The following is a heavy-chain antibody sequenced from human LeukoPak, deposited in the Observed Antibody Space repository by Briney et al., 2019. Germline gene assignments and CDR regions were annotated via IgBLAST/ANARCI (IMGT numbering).Heavy chain of an antibody. CDR1: GYSFTSYW. V-gene: IGHV5-51*01. Sequence: GESLKISCKGSGYSFTSYWIGWVRQMPGKGLEWMGIIYPGDSDTRYSPSFQGQVTISADKSINTAYLQWGSLRASDTAMYYCARRERGNADAFDIWGQRTMVTVSS. J-gene: IGHJ3*02. CDR3: ARRERGNADAFDI. CDR2: IYPGDSDT. D-gene: IGHD4-23*01.